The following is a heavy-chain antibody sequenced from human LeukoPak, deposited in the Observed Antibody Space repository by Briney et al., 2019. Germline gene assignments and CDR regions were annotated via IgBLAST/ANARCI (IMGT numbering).Heavy chain of an antibody. J-gene: IGHJ4*02. Sequence: SVKVSCKTSGYTFINYDINWVRQATGQGLEWLGWMSANSGNTGYAQKFQGRVNMTRATSIKTAYLEVNRLTFEDTAVYYCARTPPKGDIDYWGQGTLVTVSS. CDR3: ARTPPKGDIDY. V-gene: IGHV1-8*01. CDR1: GYTFINYD. CDR2: MSANSGNT. D-gene: IGHD2-21*02.